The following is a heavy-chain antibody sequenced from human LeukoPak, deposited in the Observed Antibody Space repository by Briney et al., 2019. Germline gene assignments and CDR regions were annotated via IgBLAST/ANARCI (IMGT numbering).Heavy chain of an antibody. CDR1: GFTFSSYE. D-gene: IGHD6-13*01. Sequence: GGSLRLSCTVSGFTFSSYEMNWVRQAPGKGLEWVSTISRSAATIYYADSVKGRFTISRDNAKNSLYLQMNSLRAEDTAVYYCARVGVLSSSWLLYWGQGTLVTVSS. J-gene: IGHJ4*02. CDR2: ISRSAATI. CDR3: ARVGVLSSSWLLY. V-gene: IGHV3-48*03.